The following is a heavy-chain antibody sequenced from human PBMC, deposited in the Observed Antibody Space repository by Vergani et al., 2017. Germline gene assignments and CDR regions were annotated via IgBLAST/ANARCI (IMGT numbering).Heavy chain of an antibody. Sequence: QVQLVQSGAEVKKPAASVKVSCKASGYTFTDYFMHWVRQAPGQGLEWMGWINPNSGGTNDAQKFQGRVTMTRDTSISTAYMELSNLRSDDTAVYYCARVGTSSNRDYFDYWGQGTLVTVSS. CDR2: INPNSGGT. J-gene: IGHJ4*02. V-gene: IGHV1-2*02. D-gene: IGHD2-2*01. CDR1: GYTFTDYF. CDR3: ARVGTSSNRDYFDY.